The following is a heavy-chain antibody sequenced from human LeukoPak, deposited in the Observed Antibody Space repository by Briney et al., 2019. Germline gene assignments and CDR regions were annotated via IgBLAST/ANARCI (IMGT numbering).Heavy chain of an antibody. D-gene: IGHD1-14*01. J-gene: IGHJ6*02. CDR2: ISCSGSTI. CDR3: ARDQTGYYYGMDV. CDR1: GFTFSDYY. V-gene: IGHV3-11*01. Sequence: PGGSLRLSWAASGFTFSDYYMSWIRQAPGKGLERVSYISCSGSTIYYADSVKGRFTISRDNAKNSLYLQMNSLRAEDTAVYYCARDQTGYYYGMDVWGQGTTVTVSS.